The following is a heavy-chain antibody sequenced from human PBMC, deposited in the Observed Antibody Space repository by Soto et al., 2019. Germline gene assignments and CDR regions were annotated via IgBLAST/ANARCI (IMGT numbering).Heavy chain of an antibody. CDR1: GGTFSSYT. CDR2: IIPILGIA. Sequence: QVQLVQSGAEVKKPGSSVKVSCKASGGTFSSYTISWVRQAPGQGLEWMGRIIPILGIANYAQKFQGRVTITADKSTSTAYMELSSLRSEDMAVYYCARASSAFPRYWFAPWGQGTLVTVSS. CDR3: ARASSAFPRYWFAP. D-gene: IGHD2-15*01. J-gene: IGHJ5*02. V-gene: IGHV1-69*02.